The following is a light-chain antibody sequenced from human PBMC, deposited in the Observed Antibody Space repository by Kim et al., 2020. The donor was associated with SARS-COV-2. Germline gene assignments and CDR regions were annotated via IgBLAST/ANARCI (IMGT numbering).Light chain of an antibody. CDR3: QQYGSSGWT. CDR2: GAS. CDR1: ESVTSSF. V-gene: IGKV3-20*01. J-gene: IGKJ1*01. Sequence: SPGERATRSCRASESVTSSFLAWYQQKPGQAPRLLMYGASRRATGIPDRFSGSGSGTDFTLTISRLEPEDFAVYYCQQYGSSGWTFGQGTKVDIK.